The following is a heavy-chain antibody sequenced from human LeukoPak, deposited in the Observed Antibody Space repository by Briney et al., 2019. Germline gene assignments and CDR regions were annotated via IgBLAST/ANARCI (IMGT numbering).Heavy chain of an antibody. D-gene: IGHD6-19*01. CDR3: AKVLTSGWFLICDY. J-gene: IGHJ4*02. V-gene: IGHV3-23*01. Sequence: PGGSLRLSCAASGFTFTSYAMSWVRQAPGKGLEWVSDISASGGNTYYADSVKGRFTISRDNSKNTLYLQMNSLRAEDTAVYYCAKVLTSGWFLICDYWGQGALVTVSS. CDR1: GFTFTSYA. CDR2: ISASGGNT.